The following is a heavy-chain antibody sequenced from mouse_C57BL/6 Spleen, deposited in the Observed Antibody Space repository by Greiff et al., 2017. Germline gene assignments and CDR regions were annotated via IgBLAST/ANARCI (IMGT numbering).Heavy chain of an antibody. J-gene: IGHJ4*01. Sequence: DVKLVESGGGLVKPGGSLKLSCAASGFTFSSYTMSWVRQTPEKRLEWVATISGGGGNTYYPDSVKGRFTISRDNAKNTLYLQMSSLRSEDTALYYCARLVTTKTYYAMDYWGQGTSVTVSS. CDR3: ARLVTTKTYYAMDY. D-gene: IGHD2-2*01. CDR1: GFTFSSYT. V-gene: IGHV5-9*01. CDR2: ISGGGGNT.